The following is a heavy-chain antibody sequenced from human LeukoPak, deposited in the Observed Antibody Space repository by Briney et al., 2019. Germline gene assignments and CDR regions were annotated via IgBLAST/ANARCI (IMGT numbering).Heavy chain of an antibody. CDR1: GFTYTNYW. CDR2: IKQDGSVE. V-gene: IGHV3-7*01. CDR3: ATWADDSGIYYIAS. D-gene: IGHD3-10*01. Sequence: PGGSLRLSCAASGFTYTNYWMAWVRQAPGKGLQWVASIKQDGSVEYYVDSVKGRFTISRDNAKNSHYLQMNSLRVEDMAVYYCATWADDSGIYYIASWGQGTLVTVSS. J-gene: IGHJ5*02.